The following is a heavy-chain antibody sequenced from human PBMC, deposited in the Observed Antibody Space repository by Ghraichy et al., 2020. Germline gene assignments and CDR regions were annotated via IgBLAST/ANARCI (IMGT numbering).Heavy chain of an antibody. CDR2: ISWNRGTI. CDR3: VKESGIPGVRYYYGMDV. D-gene: IGHD3-10*01. J-gene: IGHJ6*02. Sequence: GGSLRLSCAASGFTFTENAMHWVRQAPGKGLEWVSGISWNRGTIGYADSVKGRFTISRDNARNSLYLQMNSLRIEDTALYDCVKESGIPGVRYYYGMDVWGQGTTVTVSS. V-gene: IGHV3-9*01. CDR1: GFTFTENA.